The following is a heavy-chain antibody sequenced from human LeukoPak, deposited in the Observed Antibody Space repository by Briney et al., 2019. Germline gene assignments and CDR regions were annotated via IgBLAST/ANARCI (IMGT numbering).Heavy chain of an antibody. CDR3: ARVVYSYGSSFDY. CDR1: GGSISGDYY. V-gene: IGHV4-61*08. Sequence: NSSETLSLTCTVSGGSISGDYYWTWFRQPPGKGLEWIGFIHYGGSTNYNPSLKSRLTISVDTSKNQFSLKLSSVTAADTAVYYCARVVYSYGSSFDYWGQGTLVTVSS. J-gene: IGHJ4*02. D-gene: IGHD5-18*01. CDR2: IHYGGST.